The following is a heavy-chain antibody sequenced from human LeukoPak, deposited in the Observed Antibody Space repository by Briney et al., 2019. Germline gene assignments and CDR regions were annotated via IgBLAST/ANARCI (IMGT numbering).Heavy chain of an antibody. CDR3: AKADSRRASLPYYYMDV. D-gene: IGHD2-15*01. J-gene: IGHJ6*03. Sequence: PEASVKVSCKASGYTFTVYYLHWVRQAPGQGLEWMGWINPNVGDTYYSQKFQGRVTMTRDTSINTAYLELSSLTSDDTAVYFCAKADSRRASLPYYYMDVWGKGTTVTVSS. CDR1: GYTFTVYY. CDR2: INPNVGDT. V-gene: IGHV1-2*02.